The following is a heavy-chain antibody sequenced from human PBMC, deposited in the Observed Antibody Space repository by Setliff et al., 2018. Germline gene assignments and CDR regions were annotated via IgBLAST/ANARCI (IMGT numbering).Heavy chain of an antibody. CDR3: ARALDSGTYYNLYPYYMDV. CDR1: GDSISDISYY. D-gene: IGHD1-26*01. J-gene: IGHJ6*03. V-gene: IGHV4-39*01. CDR2: IYYSGTA. Sequence: SETLSLTCTISGDSISDISYYWGFIRQSPGKGPERIGSIYYSGTAYYNPSLESRVTMFVDTSKNQFSLRLNSVTAADTAVYFCARALDSGTYYNLYPYYMDVWGKGTTVTVS.